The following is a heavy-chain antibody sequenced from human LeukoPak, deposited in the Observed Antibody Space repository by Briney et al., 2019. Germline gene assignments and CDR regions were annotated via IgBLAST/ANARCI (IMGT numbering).Heavy chain of an antibody. V-gene: IGHV4-59*01. Sequence: SETLSLTCTVSGGSISRYYWSWIRQPPGKGLEWIGYKDYSGSTNYNRSLKSRVTISVDTSKNQFSLKLSSVTAADTAVYYCARVGHVLRYFDWLFPPANERHQNWYFDLWGRGTLVTVSS. CDR3: ARVGHVLRYFDWLFPPANERHQNWYFDL. D-gene: IGHD3-9*01. J-gene: IGHJ2*01. CDR1: GGSISRYY. CDR2: KDYSGST.